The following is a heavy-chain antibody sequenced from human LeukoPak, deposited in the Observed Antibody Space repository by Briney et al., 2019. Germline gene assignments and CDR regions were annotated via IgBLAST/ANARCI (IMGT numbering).Heavy chain of an antibody. Sequence: PGGSLRLSCAASGFTFSTYAMSWVRQAPGRGLEWVSTARGTTDSTYYADSVKGRFTISRDNSKNTLYLKMNSLRGDDTAVYYCAKGGFLSHFDPWGQGTLVTVSS. CDR3: AKGGFLSHFDP. V-gene: IGHV3-23*01. CDR2: ARGTTDST. CDR1: GFTFSTYA. J-gene: IGHJ5*02. D-gene: IGHD3-16*02.